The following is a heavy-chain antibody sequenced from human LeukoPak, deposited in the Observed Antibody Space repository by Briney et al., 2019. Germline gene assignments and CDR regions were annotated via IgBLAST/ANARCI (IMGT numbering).Heavy chain of an antibody. J-gene: IGHJ4*02. CDR1: GYTFSGYY. CDR2: INPNSGGT. Sequence: ASVKVSCKASGYTFSGYYIHWVRQAPGQGLEWLGWINPNSGGTKYAQKFQGRVTMTRDTSISTAYMELSRLRSDDTAVYYCATDYGDYESGYWGQGTLVTVSS. V-gene: IGHV1-2*02. D-gene: IGHD4-17*01. CDR3: ATDYGDYESGY.